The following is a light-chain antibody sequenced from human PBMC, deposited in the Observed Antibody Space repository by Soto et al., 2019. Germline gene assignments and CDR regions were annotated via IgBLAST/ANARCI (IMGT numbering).Light chain of an antibody. V-gene: IGKV2-28*01. CDR3: MQVLQTPLT. CDR1: QSLLYSNGYNY. CDR2: LGS. Sequence: DIVMTQSPLSLPVTPGEPASISCRSSQSLLYSNGYNYVEWYLQKPGQPPQLLIFLGSSRASGVPDRFNGSGLGTDFTLRITTVEAEDVGGYYCMQVLQTPLTFGGGTKLEIK. J-gene: IGKJ4*01.